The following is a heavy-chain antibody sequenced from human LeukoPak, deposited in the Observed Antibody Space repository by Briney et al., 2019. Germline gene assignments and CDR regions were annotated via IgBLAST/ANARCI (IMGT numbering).Heavy chain of an antibody. Sequence: SETLSLTCTVSGGSISSSSYYWGWIRQPPGKGLEWIGSIYYSGSTYYNPSLKSRVTISVDTSKNQFSLKLSSVTAADTAVYYCARATAAIGYPSFDYWGQGTLVTVSS. CDR3: ARATAAIGYPSFDY. CDR1: GGSISSSSYY. D-gene: IGHD2-2*02. CDR2: IYYSGST. J-gene: IGHJ4*02. V-gene: IGHV4-39*01.